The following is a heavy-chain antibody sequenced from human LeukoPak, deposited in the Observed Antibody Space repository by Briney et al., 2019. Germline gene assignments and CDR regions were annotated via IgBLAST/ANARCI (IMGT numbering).Heavy chain of an antibody. J-gene: IGHJ6*03. CDR2: ISTTGST. V-gene: IGHV4-61*02. Sequence: SETLSLTCTVSGGSISSANDYWSWIRQPAGKGLEWIGRISTTGSTSYDPSLKSRITISVDTSKNQFSLKLSSVTAADTAVYYCARLQYCPSCKRGARDYYYYYYMDVWGKGTTVTVS. D-gene: IGHD2-8*01. CDR1: GGSISSANDY. CDR3: ARLQYCPSCKRGARDYYYYYYMDV.